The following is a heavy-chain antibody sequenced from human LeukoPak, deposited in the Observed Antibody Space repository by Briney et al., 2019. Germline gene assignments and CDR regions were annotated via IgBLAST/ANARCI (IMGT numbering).Heavy chain of an antibody. V-gene: IGHV1-8*01. Sequence: ASVKVSCKASGYTFTSYDINWVRQAAGQGLEWMGWMNPHSGNAGYAQKFQGRVTMTRDTSISTVYMELSSLTSDDTAVYYCARIPQRVPHNWFDPWGQRTLVTVSS. J-gene: IGHJ5*02. D-gene: IGHD1-1*01. CDR2: MNPHSGNA. CDR1: GYTFTSYD. CDR3: ARIPQRVPHNWFDP.